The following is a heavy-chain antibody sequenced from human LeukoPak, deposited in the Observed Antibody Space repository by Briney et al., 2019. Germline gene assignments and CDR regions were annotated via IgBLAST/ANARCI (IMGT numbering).Heavy chain of an antibody. CDR3: ARARLPGIAVAGTGKANY. J-gene: IGHJ4*02. CDR1: GGTFISYA. Sequence: ASVKVSCKASGGTFISYAISWVRQAPGQGLEWMGVIIPIFGTANYAQKFQGRVTITADESTSTAYMELSSLRSEDTAVYYCARARLPGIAVAGTGKANYWGQGTLVTVSS. V-gene: IGHV1-69*01. CDR2: IIPIFGTA. D-gene: IGHD6-19*01.